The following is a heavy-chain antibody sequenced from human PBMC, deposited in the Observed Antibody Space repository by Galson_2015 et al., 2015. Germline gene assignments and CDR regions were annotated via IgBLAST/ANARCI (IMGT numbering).Heavy chain of an antibody. D-gene: IGHD3-3*01. CDR1: GGSISSGGYY. V-gene: IGHV4-31*01. J-gene: IGHJ6*03. CDR3: ARVAPSDFWSGYYDYYYYYYMDV. CDR2: IYYSGST. Sequence: TLSLTCTVSGGSISSGGYYWSWIRQHPGKGLEWIGYIYYSGSTYYNPSLKSLVTISVDTSKNQFSLKLSSVTAADTAVYYCARVAPSDFWSGYYDYYYYYYMDVWGKGTTVTVSS.